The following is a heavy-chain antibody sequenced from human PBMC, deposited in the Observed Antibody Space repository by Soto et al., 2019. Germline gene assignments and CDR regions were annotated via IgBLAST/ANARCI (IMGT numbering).Heavy chain of an antibody. V-gene: IGHV4-30-4*01. CDR1: GGSISSGDYY. J-gene: IGHJ3*02. Sequence: ASETLSLTCTVSGGSISSGDYYWSWIRQPPGKGLEWIGYIYYSGSTYYNPSLKSRVTISVDTSKNQFSLKLSSVTAADTAVYYCATTDSSGPDAFDIWGQGTMVT. CDR2: IYYSGST. D-gene: IGHD3-22*01. CDR3: ATTDSSGPDAFDI.